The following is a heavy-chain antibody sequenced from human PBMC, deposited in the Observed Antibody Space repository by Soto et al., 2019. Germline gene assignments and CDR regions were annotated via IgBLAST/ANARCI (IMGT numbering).Heavy chain of an antibody. CDR1: GFTFSSYG. J-gene: IGHJ4*02. CDR3: ARDYRVMAAAGELDY. CDR2: IWYDGSNK. Sequence: QVQLVESGGGVVQPGRSLRLSCAASGFTFSSYGMHWVRQAPGKGLEWVAVIWYDGSNKYYADSVKGRFTISRDNSKNTLYLKRNGLRAEDTAVYYCARDYRVMAAAGELDYWGQGTLVTVSS. D-gene: IGHD6-13*01. V-gene: IGHV3-33*01.